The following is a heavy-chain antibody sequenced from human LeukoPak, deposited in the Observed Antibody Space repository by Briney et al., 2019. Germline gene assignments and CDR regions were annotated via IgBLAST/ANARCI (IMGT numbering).Heavy chain of an antibody. V-gene: IGHV4-59*01. CDR1: GGSISSYY. Sequence: SETLSLTCTVSGGSISSYYWSWIRQPPGKGLEWIGYIYYSGSTNYNPSLKSRVTISVDTSKNQFSLKLSSVTAADTAVYYCARDAELRSLRYYFDYWGQGTLVTVSS. CDR3: ARDAELRSLRYYFDY. D-gene: IGHD4-17*01. J-gene: IGHJ4*02. CDR2: IYYSGST.